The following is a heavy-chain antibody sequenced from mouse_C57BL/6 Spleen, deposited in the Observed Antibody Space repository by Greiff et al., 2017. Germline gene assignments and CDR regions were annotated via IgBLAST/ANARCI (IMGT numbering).Heavy chain of an antibody. CDR2: IDPETGGT. D-gene: IGHD2-5*01. CDR1: GYTFTDYE. CDR3: NYYSTLYAMDY. J-gene: IGHJ4*01. Sequence: VQLQQSGAELVRPGASVTLSCKASGYTFTDYEMHWVKQTPVHGLEWIGAIDPETGGTAYNQKFKGKAILTADKSSSTAYMELRSLTSEDSAVYYCNYYSTLYAMDYWGQGTSVTVSS. V-gene: IGHV1-15*01.